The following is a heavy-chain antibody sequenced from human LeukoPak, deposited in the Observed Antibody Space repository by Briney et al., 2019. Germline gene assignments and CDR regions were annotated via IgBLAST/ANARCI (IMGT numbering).Heavy chain of an antibody. V-gene: IGHV4-59*01. J-gene: IGHJ3*02. CDR2: IYYSGST. CDR1: GGSISSYY. Sequence: SSETLSLTCTASGGSISSYYWSWIRQPPGKGLEWIGYIYYSGSTNYNPSLKSRVTISVDTSKNQFSLKLSSVTAADTAVYYCARAVEMATMDIWGQGTMVTVSS. CDR3: ARAVEMATMDI. D-gene: IGHD5-24*01.